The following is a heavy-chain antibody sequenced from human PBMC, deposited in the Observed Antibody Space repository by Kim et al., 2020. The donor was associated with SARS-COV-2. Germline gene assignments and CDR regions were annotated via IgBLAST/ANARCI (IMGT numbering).Heavy chain of an antibody. D-gene: IGHD4-17*01. Sequence: AASEKGRFTISRANSKNTLYLQMNSLRAEDTAVYYCARDVYGDYGTYYFDYWGQGTLVTVSS. V-gene: IGHV3-53*01. CDR3: ARDVYGDYGTYYFDY. J-gene: IGHJ4*02.